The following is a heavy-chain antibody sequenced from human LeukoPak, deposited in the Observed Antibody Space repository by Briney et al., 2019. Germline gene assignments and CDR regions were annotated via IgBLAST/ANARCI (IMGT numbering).Heavy chain of an antibody. CDR2: IIRIFSTT. CDR1: GGTFSSYA. Sequence: SVKVSCKASGGTFSSYAIHWVRQAPGQGLEWMGGIIRIFSTTNYAQKFQGRVTISADESTSTAYMELSSLRSEDTAVYYCARGVTAAAKNYYYGMDVWGQGTTVTVSS. V-gene: IGHV1-69*13. J-gene: IGHJ6*02. CDR3: ARGVTAAAKNYYYGMDV. D-gene: IGHD6-13*01.